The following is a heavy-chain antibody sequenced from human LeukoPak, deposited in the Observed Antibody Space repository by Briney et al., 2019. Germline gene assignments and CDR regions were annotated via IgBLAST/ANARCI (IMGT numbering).Heavy chain of an antibody. CDR2: ISGSGGST. D-gene: IGHD3-22*01. V-gene: IGHV3-23*01. Sequence: GSLRLSCAASGFTFSSYGMSWVRQAPGKGLEWVSAISGSGGSTYYADSVKGRFTISRDNSKNTLYVQMNSLRAEDTAVYYCAKDPPYYYDSSGYGGGAFDIWGQGTMVTVSS. CDR3: AKDPPYYYDSSGYGGGAFDI. J-gene: IGHJ3*02. CDR1: GFTFSSYG.